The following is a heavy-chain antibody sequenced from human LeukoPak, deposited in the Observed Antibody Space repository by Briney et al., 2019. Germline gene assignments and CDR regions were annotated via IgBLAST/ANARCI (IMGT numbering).Heavy chain of an antibody. CDR2: IYTSGST. D-gene: IGHD5-18*01. V-gene: IGHV4-4*07. Sequence: TSETLSLTCTVSGGSISSYYWSWIRQPAGKGLEWIGRIYTSGSTNYNPSLKSRVTMSVDTSKNQFSLKLSSVTAADTAVYYCARGRPDTPYYYGMDVWGQGTTVTVSS. CDR1: GGSISSYY. J-gene: IGHJ6*02. CDR3: ARGRPDTPYYYGMDV.